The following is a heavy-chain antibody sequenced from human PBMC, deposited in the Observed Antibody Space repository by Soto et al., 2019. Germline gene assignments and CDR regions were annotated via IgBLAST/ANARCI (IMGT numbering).Heavy chain of an antibody. V-gene: IGHV5-51*01. CDR3: AMSRSKKLNHVFDY. CDR2: IYPGDSDT. Sequence: GESLKISCKGSGYSFTSYWIGWVRQMPGKGLEWMGIIYPGDSDTRYSPSFQGQVTISADNSISTAYLQWSSLKASDTAMDYCAMSRSKKLNHVFDYWGQGTLVTVSS. J-gene: IGHJ4*02. D-gene: IGHD6-6*01. CDR1: GYSFTSYW.